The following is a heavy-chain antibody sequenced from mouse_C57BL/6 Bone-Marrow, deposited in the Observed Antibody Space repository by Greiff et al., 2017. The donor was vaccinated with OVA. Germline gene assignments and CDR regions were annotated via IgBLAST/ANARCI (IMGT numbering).Heavy chain of an antibody. CDR3: ARGKTAQATYWFAY. CDR2: INPNNGGT. CDR1: GYTFTDYN. V-gene: IGHV1-22*01. J-gene: IGHJ3*01. D-gene: IGHD3-2*02. Sequence: EVQLQQSGPELVKPGASVKMSCKASGYTFTDYNMHWVKQSHGKSLEWIGYINPNNGGTSYNQKFKGKATLTVNKSSSTAYMELRSLTSEDSAVYYCARGKTAQATYWFAYWGQGTLVTVSA.